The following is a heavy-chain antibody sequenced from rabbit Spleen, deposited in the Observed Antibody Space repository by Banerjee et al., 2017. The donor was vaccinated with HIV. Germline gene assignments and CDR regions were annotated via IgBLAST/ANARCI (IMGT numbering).Heavy chain of an antibody. Sequence: QSLEESGGDLVKPGASLTLTCTASGFSFSSSDYMCWVRQAPGKGLEWISCIAGDSSGFTYSATWAKGRFTCSKTSSTTVTLQMTSLTVADTATYFCARDTGTSFSSYGMDLWGHGTLVTVS. CDR2: IAGDSSGFT. D-gene: IGHD7-1*01. V-gene: IGHV1S40*01. J-gene: IGHJ6*01. CDR1: GFSFSSSDY. CDR3: ARDTGTSFSSYGMDL.